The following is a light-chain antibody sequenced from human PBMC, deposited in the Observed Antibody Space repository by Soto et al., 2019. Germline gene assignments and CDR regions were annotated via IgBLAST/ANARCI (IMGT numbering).Light chain of an antibody. CDR3: QQYGSAPGS. CDR1: QSVSGGY. Sequence: EVVLTQAPGNLSLSPGDSATLSCRARQSVSGGYLAWYQQKSGQAPRHLIFGAFNRATGVPDRFSGSGSGTVFTLTISRLEPEDFAVYYCQQYGSAPGSFGGGTKVEIK. V-gene: IGKV3-20*01. J-gene: IGKJ4*01. CDR2: GAF.